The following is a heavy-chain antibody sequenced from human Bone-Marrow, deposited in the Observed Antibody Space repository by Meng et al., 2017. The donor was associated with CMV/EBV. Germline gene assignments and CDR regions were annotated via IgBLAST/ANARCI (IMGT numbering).Heavy chain of an antibody. CDR3: AREGLYDFWSGYSMDYYYGMDV. Sequence: GESLKISCASSGFTFNNYALSWVRQAPGKGLEWVSGITGRGSITYYEDSAKGRFTISRDNSKNTQYLQMNSLRAEDTAVYYCAREGLYDFWSGYSMDYYYGMDVWGQGTTVTVSS. V-gene: IGHV3-23*01. CDR2: ITGRGSIT. D-gene: IGHD3-3*01. J-gene: IGHJ6*02. CDR1: GFTFNNYA.